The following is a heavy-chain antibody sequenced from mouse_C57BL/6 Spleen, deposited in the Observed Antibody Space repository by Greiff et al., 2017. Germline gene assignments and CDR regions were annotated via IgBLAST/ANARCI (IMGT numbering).Heavy chain of an antibody. V-gene: IGHV1-69*01. CDR2: IDPSDSYT. CDR3: ARWGLGTTVGHAMDY. J-gene: IGHJ4*01. CDR1: GYTFTSYW. Sequence: QVQLQQPGAELVMPGASVKLSCKASGYTFTSYWMHWVKQRPGQGLEWIGGIDPSDSYTNYNQKFKGKSTLTVDKSSSTAYMQLSSLTSEDSAVYYCARWGLGTTVGHAMDYWGQGTSVTVSS. D-gene: IGHD2-14*01.